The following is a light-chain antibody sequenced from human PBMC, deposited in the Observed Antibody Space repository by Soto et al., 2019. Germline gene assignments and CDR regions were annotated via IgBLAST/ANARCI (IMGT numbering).Light chain of an antibody. V-gene: IGKV1-27*01. Sequence: IRMTQSPSSLSASTGDRVTITCRASQGISSYLAWYQQKPGKAPKLLIYAASTLQSGVPSRFSGGGSGADFTLTISSLQPEDVATYYCQNYNSAPLTFGGGTKVEIK. CDR1: QGISSY. J-gene: IGKJ4*01. CDR3: QNYNSAPLT. CDR2: AAS.